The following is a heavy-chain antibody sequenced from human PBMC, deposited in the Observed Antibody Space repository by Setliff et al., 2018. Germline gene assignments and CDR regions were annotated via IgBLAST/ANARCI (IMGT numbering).Heavy chain of an antibody. CDR2: ISDSSRTHT. CDR1: GLTFGDYF. J-gene: IGHJ4*02. V-gene: IGHV3-11*06. D-gene: IGHD3-10*01. Sequence: PGGSLRLSCTASGLTFGDYFMSWIRQAPGKGLEWLSHISDSSRTHTAYADSVRGRLTISRDNAKNSVYLQMNSLRAEDTAVYYCARDQAGVYDYWGQGTLVTVSS. CDR3: ARDQAGVYDY.